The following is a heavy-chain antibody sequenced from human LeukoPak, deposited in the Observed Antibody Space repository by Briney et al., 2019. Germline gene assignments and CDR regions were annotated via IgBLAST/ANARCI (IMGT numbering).Heavy chain of an antibody. CDR3: ARVRYCSSTSCYPYFDY. CDR2: ISGYNGDT. CDR1: GYTFTNYG. V-gene: IGHV1-18*01. D-gene: IGHD2-2*01. J-gene: IGHJ4*02. Sequence: ASVKVSCKASGYTFTNYGVNWVRQAPGQGLEWMGWISGYNGDTKFAQKLQDRLTMTSDTSTSTAYMELRSLRSDDTAVYYCARVRYCSSTSCYPYFDYWGQGTLVTVSS.